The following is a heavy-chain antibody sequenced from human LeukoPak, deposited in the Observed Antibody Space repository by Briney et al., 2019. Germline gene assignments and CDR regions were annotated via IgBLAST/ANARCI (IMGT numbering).Heavy chain of an antibody. J-gene: IGHJ6*03. CDR1: GFTFSSYW. D-gene: IGHD3-9*01. V-gene: IGHV3-74*01. Sequence: PGGSLRLSCAASGFTFSSYWMHWVRQAPGKGLVWVSRINSDGSSTSYADSVKGRFTISRDNAKNTLYLQMNSLRAEDTAVYYCARVDYDILTGFNYYYMDVWGKGTTVTISS. CDR2: INSDGSST. CDR3: ARVDYDILTGFNYYYMDV.